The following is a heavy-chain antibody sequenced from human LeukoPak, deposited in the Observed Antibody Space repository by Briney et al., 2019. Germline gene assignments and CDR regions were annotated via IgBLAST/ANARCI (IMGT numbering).Heavy chain of an antibody. CDR1: GFTFSSYG. V-gene: IGHV3-33*01. Sequence: PGGSLRLSCAASGFTFSSYGIHWVRQAPGKGLEWVALIGYDGTNEYYADSVKGRFTISRDNSKNTLYLQMKSPRAEDTAMYYCARDFYCTRTSCYAPSFDYWGQGTLVTVSS. J-gene: IGHJ4*02. CDR2: IGYDGTNE. D-gene: IGHD2-2*01. CDR3: ARDFYCTRTSCYAPSFDY.